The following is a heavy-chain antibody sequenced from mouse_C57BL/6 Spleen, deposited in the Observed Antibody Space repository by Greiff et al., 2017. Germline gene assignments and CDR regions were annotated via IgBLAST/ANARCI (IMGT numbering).Heavy chain of an antibody. CDR1: GYTFTSYW. CDR2: IHPNSGST. D-gene: IGHD2-4*01. J-gene: IGHJ3*01. V-gene: IGHV1-64*01. Sequence: QVQLQQPWAELVKPGASVKLSCKASGYTFTSYWMHWVKQRPGQGLEWIGMIHPNSGSTNYNEKFKSKATLTVYKSSSTAYMQLSSLTSEDSAVYYCASIYYDYDGGAWFAYWGQGTLVTVSA. CDR3: ASIYYDYDGGAWFAY.